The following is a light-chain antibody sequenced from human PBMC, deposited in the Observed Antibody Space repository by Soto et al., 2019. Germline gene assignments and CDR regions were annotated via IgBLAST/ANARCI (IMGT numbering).Light chain of an antibody. CDR1: QSVSGH. Sequence: EIVMTQSPATLSVSPGEPATLSCRASQSVSGHLAWYQQKPGQPPRLLIYGVSTRATGVPARFSGSGSETDFSLTISSLQIEDFALYYCQQSNNWPPLTFGGGTKVEIK. V-gene: IGKV3-15*01. CDR3: QQSNNWPPLT. CDR2: GVS. J-gene: IGKJ4*01.